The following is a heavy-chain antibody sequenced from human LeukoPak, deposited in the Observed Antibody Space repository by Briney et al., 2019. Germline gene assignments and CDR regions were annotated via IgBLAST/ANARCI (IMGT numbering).Heavy chain of an antibody. CDR1: GFTFSSYA. J-gene: IGHJ4*02. D-gene: IGHD3-10*02. CDR2: ISGSGGST. Sequence: PGGSLRLSCAASGFTFSSYAMSWVRQAPGKGLEWVSAISGSGGSTYYADSVKGRFTISRDNSKNTLYPQMNSLRAEDTAVYYCAKDQADVVPSYYFDYWGQGTLVTVSS. V-gene: IGHV3-23*01. CDR3: AKDQADVVPSYYFDY.